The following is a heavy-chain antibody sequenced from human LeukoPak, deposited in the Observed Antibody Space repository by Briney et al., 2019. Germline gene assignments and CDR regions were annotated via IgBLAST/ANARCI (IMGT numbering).Heavy chain of an antibody. D-gene: IGHD3-22*01. CDR2: ISAYNGNT. CDR1: GYTFTSYG. CDR3: ARAYYYDSSGYYYTRGIDY. J-gene: IGHJ4*02. Sequence: ASVTVSCKASGYTFTSYGISWVRQAPGQGLEWMGWISAYNGNTNYAQKLQGRVTMTTDTSTSTAYMELRSLRSDDTAVYYCARAYYYDSSGYYYTRGIDYWGQGTLVTVSS. V-gene: IGHV1-18*01.